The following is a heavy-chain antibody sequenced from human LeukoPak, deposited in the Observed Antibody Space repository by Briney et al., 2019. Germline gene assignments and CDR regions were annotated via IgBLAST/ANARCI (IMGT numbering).Heavy chain of an antibody. J-gene: IGHJ5*02. V-gene: IGHV6-1*01. D-gene: IGHD2-2*01. CDR1: GDIVSSNSAA. CDR3: ARRLTQYDCFDP. CDR2: TYYRSTWYN. Sequence: SQTLSLTCAISGDIVSSNSAAWVWIRQSPSRGLEWLGWTYYRSTWYNDYAVSVRGRITVNPDTSKNQFSLHLNSVTPEDTAVYYCARRLTQYDCFDPWGQGILVTVSS.